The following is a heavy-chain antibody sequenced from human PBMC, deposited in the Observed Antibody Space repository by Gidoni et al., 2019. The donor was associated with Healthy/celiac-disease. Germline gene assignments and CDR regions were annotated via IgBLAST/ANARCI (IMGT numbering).Heavy chain of an antibody. V-gene: IGHV3-9*01. CDR2: ISWNSGSI. J-gene: IGHJ3*02. CDR1: GFTFDDYA. Sequence: EVQLVESGGGLVQPGRSLRLSCAASGFTFDDYAMHWVRQAPGKGLEWVLGISWNSGSIGYADSVKGRFTISRDNAKNSLYLQMNSLRAEDTALYYCAKEIYDSSGYYYTRSDAFDIWGQGTMVTVSS. CDR3: AKEIYDSSGYYYTRSDAFDI. D-gene: IGHD3-22*01.